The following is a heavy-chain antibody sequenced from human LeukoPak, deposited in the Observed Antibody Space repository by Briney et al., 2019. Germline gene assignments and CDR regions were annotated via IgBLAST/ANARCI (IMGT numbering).Heavy chain of an antibody. CDR3: AKPVAGDRYFDL. V-gene: IGHV3-21*01. CDR1: GFTFSTNS. CDR2: ISSGSTYI. Sequence: GGSLRLSCAASGFTFSTNSMTWVRKSPGKGLEWVSSISSGSTYIYYADSVKGRFTIARDNAKNSPYLQMNSLRVADTAVYYCAKPVAGDRYFDLWGQGTLVTVSS. J-gene: IGHJ4*02. D-gene: IGHD3-16*01.